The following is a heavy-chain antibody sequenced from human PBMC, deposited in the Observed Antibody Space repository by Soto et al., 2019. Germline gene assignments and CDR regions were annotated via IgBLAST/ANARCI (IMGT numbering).Heavy chain of an antibody. CDR1: VYTFTDLS. J-gene: IGHJ4*02. Sequence: QVPLVQSGAEVKKLGASVKVSCKVSVYTFTDLSMHWVRQAPGEGLEWMGGFDPEKGKRIYAQNFQGRVTMTEDTSTGTAYMELSSLRSDDTAVYYCAASILRVWVLPHFDYWGQGTLVSVSS. V-gene: IGHV1-24*01. CDR3: AASILRVWVLPHFDY. CDR2: FDPEKGKR. D-gene: IGHD3-10*01.